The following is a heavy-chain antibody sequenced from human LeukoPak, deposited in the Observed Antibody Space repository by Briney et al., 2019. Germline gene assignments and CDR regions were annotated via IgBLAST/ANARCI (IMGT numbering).Heavy chain of an antibody. V-gene: IGHV3-21*01. Sequence: GGSLRLSCAASGFTFSSYGMHWVRQAPGKGLEWVSSISSSSSYIYYADSVKGRFTISRDNAKNSLYLQMNSLRAEDTAVYYCARELGSVVVAAALGYWGQGTLVTVSS. J-gene: IGHJ4*02. D-gene: IGHD2-15*01. CDR3: ARELGSVVVAAALGY. CDR1: GFTFSSYG. CDR2: ISSSSSYI.